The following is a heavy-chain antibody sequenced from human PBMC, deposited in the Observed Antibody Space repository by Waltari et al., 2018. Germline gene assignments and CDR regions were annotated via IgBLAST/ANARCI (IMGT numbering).Heavy chain of an antibody. V-gene: IGHV3-74*01. CDR3: ARDGAYSSTWYDI. Sequence: EVQLVESGGGLVQPGGSLRLSCAASGFTFSSYWMHWVRQAPGKGLGGVSRIKSDGSSTSYADSVKGRFTISRDNAKNTLYLQMNSLRAEDTAVYYCARDGAYSSTWYDIWGQGTMVTVSS. D-gene: IGHD6-13*01. CDR1: GFTFSSYW. J-gene: IGHJ3*02. CDR2: IKSDGSST.